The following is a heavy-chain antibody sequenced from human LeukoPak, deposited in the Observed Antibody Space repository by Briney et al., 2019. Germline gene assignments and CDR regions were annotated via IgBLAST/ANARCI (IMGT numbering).Heavy chain of an antibody. V-gene: IGHV3-53*01. J-gene: IGHJ2*01. CDR3: ARAPNNTDYSAGYWYFDL. Sequence: GGSVRLSCAASGFTVSSNYMSWVRQAPGKGLEWVSVIYSGGNTFYADFVKGRFTISRDNSKNTLYLQMNSLSAEDTAVYYCARAPNNTDYSAGYWYFDLWGRGSLVTVSS. CDR2: IYSGGNT. D-gene: IGHD3-16*01. CDR1: GFTVSSNY.